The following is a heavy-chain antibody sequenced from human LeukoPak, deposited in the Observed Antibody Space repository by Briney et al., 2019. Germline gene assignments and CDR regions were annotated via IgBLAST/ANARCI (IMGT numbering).Heavy chain of an antibody. CDR3: ARRSMVRKYNWFDP. Sequence: SVKVSCKASGGTFSSYAISWVRQAPGQELEWMGRIIPILGIANYAQKFQGRVTITADKSTSTAYMELSSLRSEDTAVYYCARRSMVRKYNWFDPWGQGTLVTVSS. D-gene: IGHD3-10*01. CDR2: IIPILGIA. CDR1: GGTFSSYA. V-gene: IGHV1-69*04. J-gene: IGHJ5*02.